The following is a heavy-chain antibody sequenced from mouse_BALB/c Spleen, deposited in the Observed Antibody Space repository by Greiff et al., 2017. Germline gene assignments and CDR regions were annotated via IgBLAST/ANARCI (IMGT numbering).Heavy chain of an antibody. CDR3: TSTIAY. Sequence: VKLMESGAELVRPGASVTLSCKASGYTFTDYEMHWVKQTPVHGLEWIGAIDPETGGTAYNQKFKGKATLTADKSSSTAYMELRSLTSEDSAVYYCTSTIAYWGQGTLVTVSA. CDR2: IDPETGGT. J-gene: IGHJ3*01. V-gene: IGHV1-15*01. CDR1: GYTFTDYE.